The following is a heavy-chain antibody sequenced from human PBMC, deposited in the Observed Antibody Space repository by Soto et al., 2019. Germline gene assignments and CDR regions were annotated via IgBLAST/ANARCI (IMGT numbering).Heavy chain of an antibody. CDR1: GFTFSSYG. V-gene: IGHV3-30*18. CDR2: ISYDGSNK. D-gene: IGHD6-19*01. J-gene: IGHJ4*02. Sequence: GGSLRLSCAASGFTFSSYGMHWVRQAPGKGLEWVAVISYDGSNKYYADSVKGRFTISRDNSKNTLYLQMNSLRAEDTAVYYCAKVTVAGFPGVDYWGQGTLVTVSS. CDR3: AKVTVAGFPGVDY.